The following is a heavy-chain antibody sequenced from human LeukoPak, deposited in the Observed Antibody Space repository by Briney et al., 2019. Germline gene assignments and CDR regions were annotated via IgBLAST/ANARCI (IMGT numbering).Heavy chain of an antibody. J-gene: IGHJ4*02. V-gene: IGHV3-33*08. CDR3: ARDKGDYDTSGSLFVF. Sequence: PGGSLRLSCVASGFTFSNYGMHWVRQAPGKGLEWVAVIWNDGSQKYYADSVKGRFTISKDNSRNTLNLQMDSLRAGDTAVYYCARDKGDYDTSGSLFVFGGQGTPVTVSS. CDR2: IWNDGSQK. D-gene: IGHD3-22*01. CDR1: GFTFSNYG.